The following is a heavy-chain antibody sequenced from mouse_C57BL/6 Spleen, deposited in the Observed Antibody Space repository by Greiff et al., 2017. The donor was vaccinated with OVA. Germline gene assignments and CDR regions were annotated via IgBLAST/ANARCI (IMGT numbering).Heavy chain of an antibody. CDR3: ARDDQGDY. V-gene: IGHV3-6*01. CDR1: GYSITSGYY. CDR2: ISYDGSN. D-gene: IGHD3-2*02. Sequence: ESGPGLVKPSQSLSLTCSVTGYSITSGYYWNWIRQFPGNKLEWMGYISYDGSNNYNPSLKNRISITRDTSKNQFFLKLNSVTTEDTATYYCARDDQGDYWGQGTSVTVSS. J-gene: IGHJ4*01.